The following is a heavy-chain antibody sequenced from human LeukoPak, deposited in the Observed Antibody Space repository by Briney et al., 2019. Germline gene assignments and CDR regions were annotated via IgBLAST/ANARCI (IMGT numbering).Heavy chain of an antibody. V-gene: IGHV4-34*01. CDR2: INHSEST. CDR1: GGSFSGYF. J-gene: IGHJ4*02. CDR3: ARGGGGSQLLRVFDY. Sequence: SETLSLTCAVYGGSFSGYFWSWIRQPPGKGLEWIGEINHSESTNYNASLKSRVTISVDTSKNQFSLKLSSVTAADTAVYYCARGGGGSQLLRVFDYWGQGTLVTVSS. D-gene: IGHD2-2*01.